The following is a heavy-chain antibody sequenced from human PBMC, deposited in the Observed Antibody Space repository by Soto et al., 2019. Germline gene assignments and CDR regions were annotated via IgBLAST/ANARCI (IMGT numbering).Heavy chain of an antibody. CDR3: AKPGGQRDYFEH. Sequence: QVQLVESGGGVVQPGRSLRLSCAASGFTFSSYGMHWVRQAPGKGLERVAVISYDGSNKYYADSVKGRFTISRDNSKNTLYLQMNSLRAEDTAVYYCAKPGGQRDYFEHWGQGTLVTVS. CDR1: GFTFSSYG. CDR2: ISYDGSNK. D-gene: IGHD3-10*01. J-gene: IGHJ4*02. V-gene: IGHV3-30*18.